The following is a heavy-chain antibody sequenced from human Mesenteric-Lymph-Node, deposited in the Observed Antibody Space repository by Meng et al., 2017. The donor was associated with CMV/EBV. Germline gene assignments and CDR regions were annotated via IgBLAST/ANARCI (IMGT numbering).Heavy chain of an antibody. CDR3: ARDYRLRFDFDY. CDR1: GGSISSSSYY. CDR2: IYYSGST. J-gene: IGHJ4*02. V-gene: IGHV4-39*07. Sequence: SETLSLTCTVSGGSISSSSYYWGWIRQPPGKGLEWIGSIYYSGSTYYNSSLKSRVAISVDTSKNQFSLKLSPATAADTAVYYCARDYRLRFDFDYWGQGTLVTVSS. D-gene: IGHD5-12*01.